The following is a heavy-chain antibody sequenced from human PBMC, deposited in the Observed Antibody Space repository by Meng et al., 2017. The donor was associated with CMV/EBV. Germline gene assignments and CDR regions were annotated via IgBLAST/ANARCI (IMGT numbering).Heavy chain of an antibody. D-gene: IGHD3-10*01. CDR1: GFTFSSYA. V-gene: IGHV3-21*01. CDR2: ISSSSSYI. CDR3: ARDRVGSGSYYWYYYYYYGMDV. Sequence: GESLKISCAASGFTFSSYAMSWVRQAPGKGLEWVSSISSSSSYIYYADSVKGRFTISRDNAKNSLYLQMNSLRAEDTAVYYCARDRVGSGSYYWYYYYYYGMDVWGQGTTVTVSS. J-gene: IGHJ6*02.